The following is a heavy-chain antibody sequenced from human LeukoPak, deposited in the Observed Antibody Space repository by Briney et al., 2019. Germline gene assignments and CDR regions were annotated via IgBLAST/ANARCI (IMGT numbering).Heavy chain of an antibody. D-gene: IGHD5-18*01. Sequence: GASVKVSCKASGYTFTGYYMHWVRQAPGQGLEWMGWINPNSGGTNYAQKFQGRVSMTTDTSTSTAYMELRSLRSDDTAVYFCARVSPNRRISYGYQNWFDPWGQGTLVSVSS. CDR2: INPNSGGT. V-gene: IGHV1-2*02. J-gene: IGHJ5*02. CDR1: GYTFTGYY. CDR3: ARVSPNRRISYGYQNWFDP.